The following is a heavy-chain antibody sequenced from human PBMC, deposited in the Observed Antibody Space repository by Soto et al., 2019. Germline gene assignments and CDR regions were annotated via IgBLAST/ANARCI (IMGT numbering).Heavy chain of an antibody. CDR1: GGSISSSSYY. D-gene: IGHD3-3*01. Sequence: SETLSLTCTVSGGSISSSSYYWGWIRQPPGKGLEWIGSIYYSGSTYYNPSLKSRVTISVDTSKNQFSLKLSSVTAADTAVYYCARTPIGHDFWSGYYNWYFDLWGRGTLVTVSS. J-gene: IGHJ2*01. CDR3: ARTPIGHDFWSGYYNWYFDL. CDR2: IYYSGST. V-gene: IGHV4-39*07.